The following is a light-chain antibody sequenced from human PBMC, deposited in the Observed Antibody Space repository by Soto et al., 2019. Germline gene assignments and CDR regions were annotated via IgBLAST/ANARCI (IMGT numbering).Light chain of an antibody. CDR1: SSNIGSNT. CDR2: SIN. J-gene: IGLJ3*02. CDR3: AAWDDSLNGWV. Sequence: QSVLTQPPSASGTPGQRVTISCSGSSSNIGSNTVNWYQQLPGTAPKLLIYSINQWPSGVPDRFSGSKSGTSASLAISGLQSEDEAAYYCAAWDDSLNGWVFGGGTKLTVL. V-gene: IGLV1-44*01.